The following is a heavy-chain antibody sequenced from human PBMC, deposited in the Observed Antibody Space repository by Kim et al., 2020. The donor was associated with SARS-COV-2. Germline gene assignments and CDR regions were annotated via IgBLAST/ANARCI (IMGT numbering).Heavy chain of an antibody. D-gene: IGHD2-15*01. J-gene: IGHJ6*02. V-gene: IGHV3-30*18. CDR3: AKALRAGGGRYYYYGMDV. Sequence: GGSLRLSCAASGFTFSSYGMHWVRQAPGKGLEWVAVISYDGSNKYYADSVKGRFTISRDNSKNTLYLQMNSLRAEDTAVYYCAKALRAGGGRYYYYGMDVWGQGTTVTVSS. CDR1: GFTFSSYG. CDR2: ISYDGSNK.